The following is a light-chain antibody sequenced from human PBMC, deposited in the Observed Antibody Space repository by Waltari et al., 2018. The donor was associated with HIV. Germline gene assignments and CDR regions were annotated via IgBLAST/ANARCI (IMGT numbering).Light chain of an antibody. J-gene: IGKJ4*01. V-gene: IGKV1-13*02. CDR1: QDISGA. Sequence: AIQLTQSPSSLSASVGDRVTITCRVSQDISGALAWYQQKPGKPPKLLIHDASILETGVPSKFSGSGAGADFTLTISSLQPEDFATYYCQQLESYTQISFGGGTKVGIK. CDR2: DAS. CDR3: QQLESYTQIS.